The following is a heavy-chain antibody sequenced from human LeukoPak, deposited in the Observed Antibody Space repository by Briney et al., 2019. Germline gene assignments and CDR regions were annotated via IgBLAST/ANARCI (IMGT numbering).Heavy chain of an antibody. CDR1: GFTFSSYS. D-gene: IGHD4-17*01. V-gene: IGHV3-21*01. CDR2: ISSSSSYI. J-gene: IGHJ4*02. CDR3: ARDTNVDSFFDY. Sequence: PGGSLRLPCAASGFTFSSYSMNWVRQAPGKGLEWVSSISSSSSYIYYADSVKGRFTISRDNAKNSLYLQMNSLRAEDTAVYYCARDTNVDSFFDYWGQGTLVTVSS.